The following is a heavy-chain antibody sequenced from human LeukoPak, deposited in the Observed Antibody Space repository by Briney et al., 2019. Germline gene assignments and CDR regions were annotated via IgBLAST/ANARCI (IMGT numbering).Heavy chain of an antibody. V-gene: IGHV1-69*13. CDR2: ITPIFGTA. CDR1: GGTFSSYA. D-gene: IGHD2-2*01. J-gene: IGHJ4*02. Sequence: SVKVSCKASGGTFSSYAISWVRQAPGQGLEWMGGITPIFGTANYAQKFQGRVTITADESTSTAYMELRSLRSDDTAVYYCARALYHTFDYWGQGTLVTVSS. CDR3: ARALYHTFDY.